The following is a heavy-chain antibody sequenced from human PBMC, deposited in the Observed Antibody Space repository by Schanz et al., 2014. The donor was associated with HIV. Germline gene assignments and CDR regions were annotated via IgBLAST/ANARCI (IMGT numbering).Heavy chain of an antibody. CDR2: INPNSGGT. Sequence: QVQLVQSGAEVKKPGSSVKVSCKTSGYPFSAHYIHWVRQAPGQGLEWMGWINPNSGGTDYAQRFQGRVTMTRDTSISTAYMELSRLRSDDTAVYYCASRIAEGYWGQGTLVTVSS. V-gene: IGHV1-2*02. J-gene: IGHJ4*02. D-gene: IGHD6-13*01. CDR3: ASRIAEGY. CDR1: GYPFSAHY.